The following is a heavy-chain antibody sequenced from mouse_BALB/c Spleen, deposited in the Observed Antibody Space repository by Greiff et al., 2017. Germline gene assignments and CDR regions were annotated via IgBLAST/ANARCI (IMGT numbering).Heavy chain of an antibody. J-gene: IGHJ4*01. CDR3: ARSGGKSYYYAMDY. V-gene: IGHV1-18*01. CDR1: GYTFTDYN. Sequence: EVKLVESGPELVKPGASVKIPCKASGYTFTDYNMDWVKQSHGKSLEWIGDINPNNGGTIYNQKFKGKATLTVDKSSSTAYMELRSLTSEDTAVYYCARSGGKSYYYAMDYWGQGTSVTVSS. CDR2: INPNNGGT. D-gene: IGHD1-1*02.